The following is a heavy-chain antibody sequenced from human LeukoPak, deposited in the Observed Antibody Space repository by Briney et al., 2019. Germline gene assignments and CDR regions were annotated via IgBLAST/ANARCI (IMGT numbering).Heavy chain of an antibody. Sequence: ASVKVSCKASGYTFTGYYMHWVRQAPGQGLEWMGWINPNSGGTNYAQKFQGRVTMTSDPSISTAYMELSRLRSDDTAVYYCARDNDYYDSSGYYLYYMDVWGKGTTVTVSS. D-gene: IGHD3-22*01. J-gene: IGHJ6*03. CDR2: INPNSGGT. CDR3: ARDNDYYDSSGYYLYYMDV. V-gene: IGHV1-2*02. CDR1: GYTFTGYY.